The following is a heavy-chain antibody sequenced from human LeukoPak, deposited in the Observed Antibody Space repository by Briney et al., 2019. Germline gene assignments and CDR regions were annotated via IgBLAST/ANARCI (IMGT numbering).Heavy chain of an antibody. D-gene: IGHD5-24*01. Sequence: PGGSLRLSCAASGYTVSDNYMSWIRQAPGKGLEWVSLIYAGGSTYYADSVKGRFTISRDNSKNTLFLQMDSLRHDDTAIYYCAADGYNYFDSWGQGTLVTVSS. J-gene: IGHJ4*02. CDR2: IYAGGST. CDR3: AADGYNYFDS. CDR1: GYTVSDNY. V-gene: IGHV3-53*01.